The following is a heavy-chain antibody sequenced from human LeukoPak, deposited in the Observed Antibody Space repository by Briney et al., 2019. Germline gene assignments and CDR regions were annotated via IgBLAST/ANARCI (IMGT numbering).Heavy chain of an antibody. CDR1: GYTFTGYY. J-gene: IGHJ5*02. CDR3: ARPIQWGYIWFDP. V-gene: IGHV1-2*02. D-gene: IGHD1-26*01. CDR2: INSNSGGT. Sequence: ASVKVSCKASGYTFTGYYMYWVRQAPGQGLEWMGWINSNSGGTNYAQKFRDRVTMTRDTSISTVYLELSSLRYDDTAVYYCARPIQWGYIWFDPWGQGSVASVCS.